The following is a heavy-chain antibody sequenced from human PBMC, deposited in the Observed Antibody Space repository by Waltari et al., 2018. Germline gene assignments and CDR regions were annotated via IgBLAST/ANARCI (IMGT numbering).Heavy chain of an antibody. CDR1: GYSISSGYY. V-gene: IGHV4-38-2*01. Sequence: QVQLQESGPGLVKPSETLSLTCAVSGYSISSGYYWGWIRQPPGKGLEWIGSIYHSGSTYYNPSLKSRVTISVDMSKNQFSLKQSSVTAADTAVYYCARLKAGYFDYWGQGTLVTVSS. CDR2: IYHSGST. D-gene: IGHD3-9*01. J-gene: IGHJ4*02. CDR3: ARLKAGYFDY.